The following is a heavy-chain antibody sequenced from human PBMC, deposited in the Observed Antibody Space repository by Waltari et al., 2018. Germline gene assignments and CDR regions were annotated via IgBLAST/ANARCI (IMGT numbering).Heavy chain of an antibody. V-gene: IGHV4-38-2*02. CDR1: GYSIRSGYY. CDR2: IYHSGST. J-gene: IGHJ4*02. CDR3: ARDSSTY. Sequence: QVQLQESGPGLVKPSETLSLTCTVSGYSIRSGYYWGWIRQPPGKGLEWIGSIYHSGSTYYNPSLKSRVTISVDTSKNQFSLKLSSVTAADTAVYYCARDSSTYWGQGTLVTVSS.